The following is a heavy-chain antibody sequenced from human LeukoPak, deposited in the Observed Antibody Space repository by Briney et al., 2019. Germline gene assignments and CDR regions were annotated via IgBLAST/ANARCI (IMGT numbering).Heavy chain of an antibody. CDR1: GFTVSSNY. J-gene: IGHJ4*02. Sequence: KPGGSLRLSCAASGFTVSSNYMSWVRQAPGKGLEWVSSISSSSYIYYADSVKGRFTISRDNAKNSLYLQMNSLRAEDTAVYYCARDPDGSFDYWGQGTLVTVSS. CDR2: ISSSSYI. CDR3: ARDPDGSFDY. D-gene: IGHD1-14*01. V-gene: IGHV3-69-1*01.